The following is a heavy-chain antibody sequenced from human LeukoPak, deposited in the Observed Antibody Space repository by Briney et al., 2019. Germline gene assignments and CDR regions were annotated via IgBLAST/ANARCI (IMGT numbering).Heavy chain of an antibody. Sequence: GGSLRLSCAASGFTFSSYAMSWVRQAPGKGLEWVSAISGSGGSTYYADSVKGRFTISRDNSKNTLYLQMNSLRAEDTAVYYCAKDTEYYYDSSGYYREGYFDYWGQGTLVTVSS. J-gene: IGHJ4*02. CDR3: AKDTEYYYDSSGYYREGYFDY. D-gene: IGHD3-22*01. CDR2: ISGSGGST. V-gene: IGHV3-23*01. CDR1: GFTFSSYA.